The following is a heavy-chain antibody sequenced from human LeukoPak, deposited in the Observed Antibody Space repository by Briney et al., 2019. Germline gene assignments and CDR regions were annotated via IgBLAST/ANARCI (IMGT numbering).Heavy chain of an antibody. D-gene: IGHD3-3*01. CDR2: INHSGST. V-gene: IGHV4-34*01. CDR3: ARRRVEWLSQPGRRRIYYFDY. Sequence: SETLSLTCAVYGGSFSGYYLSWIRQPPGKGLEWIGEINHSGSTNYNPSLKSRVTISVDTSNNQFSMKLSSVTAADTAVYYCARRRVEWLSQPGRRRIYYFDYWGQGTLVTVSS. CDR1: GGSFSGYY. J-gene: IGHJ4*02.